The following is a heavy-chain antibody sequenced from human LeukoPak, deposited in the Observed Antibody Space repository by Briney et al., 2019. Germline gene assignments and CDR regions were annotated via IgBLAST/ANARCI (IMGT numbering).Heavy chain of an antibody. V-gene: IGHV3-30*02. CDR1: GFTFSSYG. J-gene: IGHJ4*02. D-gene: IGHD3-16*01. CDR2: IRYDGSNK. CDR3: AKDSSLGEGSAYYFDY. Sequence: PGGSLRLSCAASGFTFSSYGMHWVRQAPGKGLEWVAFIRYDGSNKYYADSVKGRFTISRDNSKNTLYLQMNSLRAEDTAVYYCAKDSSLGEGSAYYFDYWGQGTLVTVSS.